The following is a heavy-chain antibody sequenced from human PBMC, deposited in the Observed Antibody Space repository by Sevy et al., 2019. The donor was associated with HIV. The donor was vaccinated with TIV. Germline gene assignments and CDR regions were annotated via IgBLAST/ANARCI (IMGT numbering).Heavy chain of an antibody. V-gene: IGHV5-10-1*01. CDR2: IDPSDSYT. D-gene: IGHD6-13*01. CDR3: AGRGLLLQPRGNYYYYYGMDV. CDR1: GYSFTSYW. Sequence: GESLKISCKGSGYSFTSYWISWVRQMPGKGLEWMGRIDPSDSYTNYSPSFQGHVTISADKSISIAYLQWSSLRASDTAMYYCAGRGLLLQPRGNYYYYYGMDVWGQGTTVTVSS. J-gene: IGHJ6*02.